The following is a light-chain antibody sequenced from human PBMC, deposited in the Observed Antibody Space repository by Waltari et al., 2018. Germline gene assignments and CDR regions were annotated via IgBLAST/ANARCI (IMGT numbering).Light chain of an antibody. CDR1: SSNIGAGYD. J-gene: IGLJ1*01. CDR2: GNS. V-gene: IGLV1-40*01. CDR3: QSYDSSLSGFYV. Sequence: QSVLTQPPSGSGAPGQRVPISCTGSSSNIGAGYDVHWYQQPPGTAPKLLIYGNSNRPSGVPDRFSGSKSGTSASLAITGLQAEDEADYYCQSYDSSLSGFYVFGTGTKVTVL.